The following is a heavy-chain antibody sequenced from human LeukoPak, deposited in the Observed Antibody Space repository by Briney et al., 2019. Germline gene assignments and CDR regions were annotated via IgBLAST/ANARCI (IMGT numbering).Heavy chain of an antibody. V-gene: IGHV3-23*01. D-gene: IGHD2-15*01. J-gene: IGHJ3*02. CDR1: GFTFSSAW. Sequence: PGGSLRLSCAASGFTFSSAWMSWVRQAPGKGLEWVSAISGSGGSTYYADSVKGRFTISRDNSKNTLYLQMNSLRAEDTAVYYCAKFVVVVVAATIDAFDIWGQGTMVTVSS. CDR2: ISGSGGST. CDR3: AKFVVVVVAATIDAFDI.